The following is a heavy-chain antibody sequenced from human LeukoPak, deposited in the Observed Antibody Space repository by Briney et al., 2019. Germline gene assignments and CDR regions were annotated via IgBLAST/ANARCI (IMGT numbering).Heavy chain of an antibody. Sequence: TPSETLSLTCTVSGGSLISSSYNWGWIRQPPGKGLEWIGTIYYSGTTYYNPSLKTRVTISVDTSKNEFSLKVNSVTAADTALYYCARQPTGFPNWFDPWGQGTRVTVSS. CDR1: GGSLISSSYN. CDR3: ARQPTGFPNWFDP. V-gene: IGHV4-39*01. J-gene: IGHJ5*02. D-gene: IGHD2-8*02. CDR2: IYYSGTT.